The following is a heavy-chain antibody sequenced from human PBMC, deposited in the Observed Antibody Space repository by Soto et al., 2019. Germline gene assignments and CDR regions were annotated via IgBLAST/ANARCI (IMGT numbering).Heavy chain of an antibody. Sequence: QVQLLQSGAEVKKPGASVKVSCKASGYTFTSYDITWERQATGQGLEWMEWMNPNSGNTCYAQKCQGRVTMTRNISLDTAYMELGSLGSEHTGVYYCARGRALGSIAARRSLIDYWGQGTLVTLSS. J-gene: IGHJ4*02. V-gene: IGHV1-8*01. D-gene: IGHD6-25*01. CDR2: MNPNSGNT. CDR3: ARGRALGSIAARRSLIDY. CDR1: GYTFTSYD.